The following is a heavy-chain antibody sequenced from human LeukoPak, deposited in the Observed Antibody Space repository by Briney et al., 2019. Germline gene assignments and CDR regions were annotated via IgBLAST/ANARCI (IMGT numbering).Heavy chain of an antibody. V-gene: IGHV3-23*01. CDR2: ITGSGGST. J-gene: IGHJ3*02. CDR3: AKGFTTTYFI. D-gene: IGHD3-22*01. Sequence: GGSLRLSCAASGFTFSTYAMSWVRQVPGKGLEWVSGITGSGGSTYYADSVKGRFAISRDNSKNTLYLQMSSLRDEDTAVYYCAKGFTTTYFIWGQGTLVTVSS. CDR1: GFTFSTYA.